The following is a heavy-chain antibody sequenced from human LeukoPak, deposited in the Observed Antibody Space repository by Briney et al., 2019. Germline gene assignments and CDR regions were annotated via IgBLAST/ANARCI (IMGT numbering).Heavy chain of an antibody. CDR3: AKETKVGAKTMAYFQD. V-gene: IGHV3-23*01. CDR1: GFTFSDYP. J-gene: IGHJ1*01. Sequence: GGSLRLSCGAFGFTFSDYPMTWVRQAPGKGLEWVSLISESGDKTYYADSVKGRFTISRDNSKNTLSLQMNGLTVEDTAFYYCAKETKVGAKTMAYFQDWGQGTLVTVSS. D-gene: IGHD1-26*01. CDR2: ISESGDKT.